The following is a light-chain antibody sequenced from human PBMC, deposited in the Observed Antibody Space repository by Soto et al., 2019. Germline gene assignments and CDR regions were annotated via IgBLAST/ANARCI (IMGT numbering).Light chain of an antibody. CDR1: QSISSW. CDR3: QQYNNWPT. J-gene: IGKJ5*01. V-gene: IGKV1-5*01. CDR2: DAS. Sequence: DIQMTQSPSTLSASVGDRVTITCRASQSISSWLAWYQQKPGKAPKLLIYDASSLESGVPSRFSGSGSGTEFTLTISSLQSEDFAVYYCQQYNNWPTFGQGTRLEI.